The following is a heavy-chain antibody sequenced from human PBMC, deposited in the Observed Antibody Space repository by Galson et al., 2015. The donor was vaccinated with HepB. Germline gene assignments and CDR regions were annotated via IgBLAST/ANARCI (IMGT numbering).Heavy chain of an antibody. CDR1: GYSFTSYW. J-gene: IGHJ2*01. D-gene: IGHD2-15*01. Sequence: QSGAEVKKPGESLKISCKGSGYSFTSYWINWVRQMPGKGLEWMGRIDPTDSDTKYSPSLRGHVTISADKSISTAYLQWSSLKAPDTAMYYCARHPPGYCSGGSCYSSWYFDLWGRGTLVTVSS. CDR2: IDPTDSDT. CDR3: ARHPPGYCSGGSCYSSWYFDL. V-gene: IGHV5-10-1*01.